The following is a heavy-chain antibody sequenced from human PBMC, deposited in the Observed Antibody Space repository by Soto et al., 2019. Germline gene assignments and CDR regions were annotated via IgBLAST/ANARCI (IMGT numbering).Heavy chain of an antibody. Sequence: PSETLSLTCTVSGGSISSSSYYWGWIRQPPGKGLEWIGSIYYSGSTYYNPSLKGRVTISVDTSKNQFSLKLSSVTAADTAVYYCARPDYYDSSGFFDYWGQGTLVTVSS. V-gene: IGHV4-39*01. CDR3: ARPDYYDSSGFFDY. CDR2: IYYSGST. J-gene: IGHJ4*02. D-gene: IGHD3-22*01. CDR1: GGSISSSSYY.